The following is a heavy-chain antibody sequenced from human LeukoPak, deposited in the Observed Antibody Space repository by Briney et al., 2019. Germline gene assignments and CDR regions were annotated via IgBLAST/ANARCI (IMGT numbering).Heavy chain of an antibody. V-gene: IGHV3-48*02. J-gene: IGHJ4*02. CDR3: ARTGYSSGWYFGLQFDY. D-gene: IGHD6-19*01. Sequence: PGGSLRLSCAASGFTFSSYSMNWVRQAPGKGLEWVSYISSSSSTIYYADSVKGRFTISRDNAKNSLYLQMNSLRDEDTAVYYCARTGYSSGWYFGLQFDYWGQGTLVTVSS. CDR1: GFTFSSYS. CDR2: ISSSSSTI.